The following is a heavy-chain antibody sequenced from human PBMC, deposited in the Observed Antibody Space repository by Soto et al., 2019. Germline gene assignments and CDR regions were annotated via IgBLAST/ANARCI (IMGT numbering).Heavy chain of an antibody. J-gene: IGHJ3*02. CDR1: RGSISSYY. D-gene: IGHD3-3*01. CDR2: IYYSGST. CDR3: ARDKPGDFWSGYNDFDI. Sequence: PSETLSLTCTAARGSISSYYWSWIRQPPGQGLEWMGYIYYSGSTNYTPSLKSRVTISVDTSKKQFSLKLSSVTAADTAVYYCARDKPGDFWSGYNDFDIWRQGTMVAVSS. V-gene: IGHV4-59*01.